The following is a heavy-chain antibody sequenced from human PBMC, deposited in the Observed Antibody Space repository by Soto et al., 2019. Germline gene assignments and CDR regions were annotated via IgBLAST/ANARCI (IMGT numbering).Heavy chain of an antibody. CDR3: ARIPRP. Sequence: QLQLQESGSGLVKPSQTLSLTCAVSGGSISSGGYSWSWIRQPPGKGLEWIGYIYHSGSNYYNPSPQKRVTITGDQFQDQFSLKPSPVAAAGQAVYFWARIPRPWGQGTLGTLPP. D-gene: IGHD2-21*01. CDR1: GGSISSGGYS. J-gene: IGHJ5*02. CDR2: IYHSGSN. V-gene: IGHV4-30-2*01.